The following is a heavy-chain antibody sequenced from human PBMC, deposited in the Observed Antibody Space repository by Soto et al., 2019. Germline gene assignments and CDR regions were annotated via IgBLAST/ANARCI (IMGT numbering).Heavy chain of an antibody. CDR3: AKRITMIVVVISPDAFDI. V-gene: IGHV3-23*01. D-gene: IGHD3-22*01. Sequence: GSLRLSCAASGFTFSSYAMSWVRQAPGKGLEWVSAISGSGGSTYYADSVKGRFTISRDNSKNTLYLQMNSLRAEDTAVYYCAKRITMIVVVISPDAFDIWGQGTMVTVSS. J-gene: IGHJ3*02. CDR1: GFTFSSYA. CDR2: ISGSGGST.